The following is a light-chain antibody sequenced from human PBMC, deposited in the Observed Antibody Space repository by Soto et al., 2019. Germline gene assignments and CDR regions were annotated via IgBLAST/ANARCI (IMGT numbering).Light chain of an antibody. V-gene: IGLV2-14*01. CDR1: SSDVGAYNS. CDR2: EVS. J-gene: IGLJ1*01. CDR3: SSYTSSSTLV. Sequence: QSALTQPASVSGSPGQSITISCTGTSSDVGAYNSVSWYQQHPGKAPQLMIYEVSNRPSGVSNRFSGSKSGNTASPTISGLQAEDEADYYCSSYTSSSTLVFGTGTK.